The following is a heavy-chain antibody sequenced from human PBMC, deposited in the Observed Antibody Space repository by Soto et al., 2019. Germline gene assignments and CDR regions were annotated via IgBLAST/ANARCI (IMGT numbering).Heavy chain of an antibody. V-gene: IGHV3-23*01. CDR3: ARGGLSHNDY. J-gene: IGHJ4*02. D-gene: IGHD1-1*01. CDR2: FISSGGST. Sequence: VGSLRLACAACGFTFSIYDMSWVRQAPGKGLEWVSGFISSGGSTYYADSVKGRFTISRDNSENTLYLQMNSLRVEDTAVYYCARGGLSHNDYWGQGTLVTVSS. CDR1: GFTFSIYD.